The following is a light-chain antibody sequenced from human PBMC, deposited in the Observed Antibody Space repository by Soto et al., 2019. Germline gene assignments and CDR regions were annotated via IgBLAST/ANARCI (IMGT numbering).Light chain of an antibody. CDR3: QSYDSSLSGWV. Sequence: QSVLTQPPSVSGAPGQRVTISCTGSSTNIGAGYDVHWYQQLPGTAPKLLIYGNSNRPSGVPDRFSGSKSGTSASLPITGLQSEDGADYYCQSYDSSLSGWVFGGGTQLTVL. CDR2: GNS. CDR1: STNIGAGYD. J-gene: IGLJ3*02. V-gene: IGLV1-40*01.